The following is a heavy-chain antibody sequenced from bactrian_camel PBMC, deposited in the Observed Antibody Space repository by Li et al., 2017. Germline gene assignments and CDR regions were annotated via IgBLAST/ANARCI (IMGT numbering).Heavy chain of an antibody. CDR1: SYSSSVYC. V-gene: IGHV3S53*01. CDR3: AADPGGRVATFPQFWPGPEALGQF. Sequence: VQLVESGGGSVEAGGSLRLSCSLKSYSSSVYCMAWFRQVTGKEREGVAAIDSEGSTKYAESVKGRFTISYDNAKNILYLQMNSLQPDDTAMYYCAADPGGRVATFPQFWPGPEALGQFWGQGTQVTVS. CDR2: IDSEGST. J-gene: IGHJ4*01. D-gene: IGHD5*01.